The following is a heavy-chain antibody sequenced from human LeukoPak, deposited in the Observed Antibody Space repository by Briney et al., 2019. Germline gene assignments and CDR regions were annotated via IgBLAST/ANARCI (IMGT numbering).Heavy chain of an antibody. CDR2: ISAYNGNT. Sequence: ASVKVSCKASGYTFTSYGISWVRQAPGQGLEWMGWISAYNGNTNYAQKLQGRVTMTTDTSTSTAYVELRSLRSDDTAVYYCARAAPYYYYMDVWGKGTTVTVSS. CDR1: GYTFTSYG. CDR3: ARAAPYYYYMDV. D-gene: IGHD6-25*01. V-gene: IGHV1-18*01. J-gene: IGHJ6*03.